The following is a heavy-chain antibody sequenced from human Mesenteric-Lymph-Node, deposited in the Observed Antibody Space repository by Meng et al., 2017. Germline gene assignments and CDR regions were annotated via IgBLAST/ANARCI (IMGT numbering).Heavy chain of an antibody. CDR1: GGSISSYY. D-gene: IGHD3-10*01. CDR2: IYTSGST. J-gene: IGHJ3*02. CDR3: ARDLGYYYGSGTYWDI. V-gene: IGHV4-4*07. Sequence: SETLSLTCTVSGGSISSYYWNWIRQPAGKGLEWIGRIYTSGSTNYNPSLKSRLSMSVDTSENQLSLRLNSATAADTAVYYCARDLGYYYGSGTYWDIWGQGTEVTVSS.